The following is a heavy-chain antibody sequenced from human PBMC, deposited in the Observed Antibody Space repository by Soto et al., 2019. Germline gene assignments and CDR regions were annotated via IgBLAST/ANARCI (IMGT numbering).Heavy chain of an antibody. D-gene: IGHD1-1*01. CDR1: GGSFSVYY. CDR3: ARDPPVWNYYNYYGMDV. V-gene: IGHV4-34*01. Sequence: SETLSLTCAVYGGSFSVYYWSWIRHPPGKGLEWIGEINHSGSTNYNPSLKSRVTISVDTSKNQFSLKLSSVAAADTAVYYCARDPPVWNYYNYYGMDVWGQGTTVTVSS. CDR2: INHSGST. J-gene: IGHJ6*02.